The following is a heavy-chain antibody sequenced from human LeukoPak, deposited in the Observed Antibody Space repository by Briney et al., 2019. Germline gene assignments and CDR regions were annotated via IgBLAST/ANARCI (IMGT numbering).Heavy chain of an antibody. D-gene: IGHD2-15*01. CDR2: MHGDGSLT. Sequence: GGSLTLSCAASGFTLSNYWMHWVRQAPGKGLVWFALMHGDGSLTTYADCVTGRFTISTDNAKNTLYLHMNSLRAEDTAVYYCARDGSATTPLDHWGQGTLVTVSS. CDR3: ARDGSATTPLDH. J-gene: IGHJ4*02. CDR1: GFTLSNYW. V-gene: IGHV3-74*01.